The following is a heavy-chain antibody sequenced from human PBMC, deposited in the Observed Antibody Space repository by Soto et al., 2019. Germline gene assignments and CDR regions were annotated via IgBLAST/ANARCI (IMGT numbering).Heavy chain of an antibody. Sequence: EVQLLESGGGWVQPGGSLRLSCAASGFTFSNFVMSWVRQAPGKGLEWVSAIGGRDFTTYYADSIKGRFTISRDNSKNTLYMRMNSLRVDDTAVYYCAKRRGEGFFDYWGQGTLVTVSS. V-gene: IGHV3-23*01. CDR3: AKRRGEGFFDY. D-gene: IGHD3-16*01. CDR1: GFTFSNFV. CDR2: IGGRDFTT. J-gene: IGHJ4*02.